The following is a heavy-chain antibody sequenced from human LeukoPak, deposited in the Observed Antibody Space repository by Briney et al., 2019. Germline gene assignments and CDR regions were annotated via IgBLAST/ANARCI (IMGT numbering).Heavy chain of an antibody. J-gene: IGHJ4*02. CDR2: INHSGST. CDR1: GGSFSGYY. D-gene: IGHD6-19*01. CDR3: ARAQWLHYFDY. V-gene: IGHV4-34*01. Sequence: SETLSLTCAVYGGSFSGYYWSWIRQPPGKGLEWIGEINHSGSTNYNPSLKSRVTISVDTSKNQFSLKLSSVTAADTAVYYCARAQWLHYFDYWAREPWSPSPQ.